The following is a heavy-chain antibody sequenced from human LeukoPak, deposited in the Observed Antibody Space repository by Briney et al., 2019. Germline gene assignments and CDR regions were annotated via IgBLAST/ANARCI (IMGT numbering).Heavy chain of an antibody. J-gene: IGHJ4*02. V-gene: IGHV1-18*04. CDR2: ISAYNGNT. D-gene: IGHD6-19*01. CDR1: GYTFTGYC. CDR3: ARDPKDSSGWIDY. Sequence: ASVTVSCKASGYTFTGYCMHWVRQAPGPGLEWMGWISAYNGNTNYAQKPQGRVTMTTDTSTSTAYMEPRSLRSDDPAVYYCARDPKDSSGWIDYWGQGTLVPVSS.